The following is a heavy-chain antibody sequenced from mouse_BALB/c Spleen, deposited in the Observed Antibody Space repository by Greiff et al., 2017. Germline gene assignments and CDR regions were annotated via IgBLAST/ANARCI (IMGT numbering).Heavy chain of an antibody. CDR1: GFTFSSYG. J-gene: IGHJ1*01. D-gene: IGHD1-1*01. CDR3: ARDHYYGSSYWYFDV. V-gene: IGHV5-6-3*01. Sequence: EVKVVESGGGLVQPGGSLKLSCAASGFTFSSYGMSWVRQTPDKRLELVATINSNGGSTYYPDSVKGRFTISRDNAKNTLYLQMSSLKSEDTAMYYCARDHYYGSSYWYFDVWGEGTTVTVSA. CDR2: INSNGGST.